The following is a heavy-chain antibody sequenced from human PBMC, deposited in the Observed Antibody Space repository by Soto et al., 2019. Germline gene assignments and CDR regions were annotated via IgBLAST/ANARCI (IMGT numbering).Heavy chain of an antibody. J-gene: IGHJ6*02. D-gene: IGHD6-19*01. CDR1: GYTFTSYY. Sequence: GASVKVSCKASGYTFTSYYMHWVRQAPGQGLEWMGIINPSGGSTSYAQKFQGRVTMTRDTSTSTVYMELSSLRSEDTALYYCARGGPVAGTYYYYYGMDVWGQGTTVTVSS. CDR3: ARGGPVAGTYYYYYGMDV. CDR2: INPSGGST. V-gene: IGHV1-46*01.